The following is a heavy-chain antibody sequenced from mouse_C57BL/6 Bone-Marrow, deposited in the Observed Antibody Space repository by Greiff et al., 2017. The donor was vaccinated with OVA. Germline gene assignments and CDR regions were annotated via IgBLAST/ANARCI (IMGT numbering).Heavy chain of an antibody. J-gene: IGHJ1*03. Sequence: QVQLQQPGPELVKPGASVKLSCKASGYTFTSYWMNWVKQRPGRGLEWIGRINPNSGGTRYNQKFKGKATLTVDKPSSTAYMQLSSLTPAASAGYCCARGYGYDGYFDGWGTGTTVTVAS. CDR2: INPNSGGT. D-gene: IGHD2-2*01. CDR3: ARGYGYDGYFDG. V-gene: IGHV1-72*01. CDR1: GYTFTSYW.